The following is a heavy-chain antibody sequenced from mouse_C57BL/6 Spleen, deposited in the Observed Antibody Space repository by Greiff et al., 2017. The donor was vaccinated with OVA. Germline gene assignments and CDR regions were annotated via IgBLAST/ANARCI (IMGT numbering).Heavy chain of an antibody. Sequence: EVKLMESGGGLVKPGGSLKLSCAASGFTFSDYGMHWVRQAPEKGLEWVAYISSGSSTIYYADTVKGRFTISRDNAKNTLFLQMTSLRSEDTAMYYCARLGKAAAMDYWGQGTSVTVSS. D-gene: IGHD3-1*01. V-gene: IGHV5-17*01. CDR1: GFTFSDYG. CDR3: ARLGKAAAMDY. CDR2: ISSGSSTI. J-gene: IGHJ4*01.